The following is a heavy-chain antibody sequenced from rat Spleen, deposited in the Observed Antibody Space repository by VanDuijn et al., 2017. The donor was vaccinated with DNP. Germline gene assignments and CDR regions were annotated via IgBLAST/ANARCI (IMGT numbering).Heavy chain of an antibody. J-gene: IGHJ2*01. CDR1: GYSITSGFR. CDR3: AIQVGVFDY. V-gene: IGHV3-3*01. D-gene: IGHD4-4*01. Sequence: EVQLQESGPGLVKPSQSLSLTCSVTGYSITSGFRWTWIRKFPGNELEWMGYINNAGSTNFNPSLKSRFSITRDTSKNQFFLQVNSVRDEDAATYYCAIQVGVFDYWGQGVTVIVSS. CDR2: INNAGST.